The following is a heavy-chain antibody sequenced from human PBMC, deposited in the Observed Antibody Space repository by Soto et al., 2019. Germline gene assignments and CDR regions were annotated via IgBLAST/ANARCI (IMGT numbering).Heavy chain of an antibody. CDR3: AGLGAYYQSLDP. D-gene: IGHD4-17*01. CDR2: IYYAGTT. J-gene: IGHJ5*02. V-gene: IGHV4-59*08. CDR1: GGPITPNY. Sequence: QVQLQESGPGLVRPSETLSLTCTVSGGPITPNYWSWIRQSPGKGLEWIGYIYYAGTTSYNPSLKFRVTISREPSKGQFSLRLRSVTAADTAVYYCAGLGAYYQSLDPWGPGTLVTVSS.